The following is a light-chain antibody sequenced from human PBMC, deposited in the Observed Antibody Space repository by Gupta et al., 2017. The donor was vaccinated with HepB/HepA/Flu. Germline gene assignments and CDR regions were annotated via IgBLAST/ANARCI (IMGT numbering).Light chain of an antibody. Sequence: AIRMTQSPSSFSASTGDRVTITCRASQGISSYLAWYQQKPGKAPKLLIYAASTLQSGVPSRFSGSESGTDFTLTISCLQSEDFATYYCQQYDSYPWTFGQGTKVEIK. CDR1: QGISSY. CDR3: QQYDSYPWT. J-gene: IGKJ1*01. CDR2: AAS. V-gene: IGKV1-8*01.